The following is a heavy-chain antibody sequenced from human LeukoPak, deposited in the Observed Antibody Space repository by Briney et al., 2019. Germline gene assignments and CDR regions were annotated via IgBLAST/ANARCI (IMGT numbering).Heavy chain of an antibody. CDR3: ARVPPSYSENWVDA. Sequence: ASVKVSCKASVYTFTGYYLHWVRQAPGQGLEWMGWINPNSGGTKYTQKFQGRVTMTRDTSISTAYMELSRLRSDDTAVYYCARVPPSYSENWVDAWGQGTLVAVSS. CDR1: VYTFTGYY. J-gene: IGHJ5*02. V-gene: IGHV1-2*02. CDR2: INPNSGGT. D-gene: IGHD1-26*01.